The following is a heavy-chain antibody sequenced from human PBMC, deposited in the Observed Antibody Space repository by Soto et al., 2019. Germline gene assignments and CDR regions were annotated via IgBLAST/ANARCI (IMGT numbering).Heavy chain of an antibody. J-gene: IGHJ4*02. CDR2: IYYSGSA. CDR3: ARQSMVRGFPPLFFDY. D-gene: IGHD3-10*01. V-gene: IGHV4-39*01. CDR1: CGSISSSTYS. Sequence: PWETLSLTCTVSCGSISSSTYSWGWTRQPPGRGLEWIGSIYYSGSAYYNPSLKSRVTMSVDTSKNQFSLKLSSVTAADTAVYYCARQSMVRGFPPLFFDYWGQGTLVTVSS.